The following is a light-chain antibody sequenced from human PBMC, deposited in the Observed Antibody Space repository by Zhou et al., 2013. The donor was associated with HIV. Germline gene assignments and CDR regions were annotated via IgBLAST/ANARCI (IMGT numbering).Light chain of an antibody. J-gene: IGKJ1*01. CDR1: QDISTS. CDR2: DAT. CDR3: QQYNNWPRT. Sequence: VIWMTQSPSLVSASTGDRVTISCRVNQDISTSLAWYRQRPGKPPELLIFDATTLQSGVPSRFSGSGSGTDFTLTINGLHSEDFTFYYCQQYNNWPRTFGRGPRWKSN. V-gene: IGKV1D-8*03.